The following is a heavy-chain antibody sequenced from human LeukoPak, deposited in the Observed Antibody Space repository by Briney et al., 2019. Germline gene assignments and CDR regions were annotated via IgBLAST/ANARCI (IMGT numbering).Heavy chain of an antibody. J-gene: IGHJ4*02. V-gene: IGHV4-61*02. CDR2: IYTSGST. D-gene: IGHD5-18*01. Sequence: SETLSLTCTVSGGSISSGSYYWSWIRQPAGKGLEWIGRIYTSGSTNYNPSLKSRVTISVDTSKNQFSLKLSSVTAADTAVYYCARDPSKEEEMRGYSYGGDYWGQGTLVTVSS. CDR1: GGSISSGSYY. CDR3: ARDPSKEEEMRGYSYGGDY.